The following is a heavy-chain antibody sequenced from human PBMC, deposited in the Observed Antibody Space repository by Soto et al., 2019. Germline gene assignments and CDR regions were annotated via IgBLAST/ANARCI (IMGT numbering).Heavy chain of an antibody. CDR3: ARDARLPLNWFDP. J-gene: IGHJ5*02. CDR2: IYHSGSTI. Sequence: LSLTCAVSGGSISSGGYSWSWIRQPPGKGLEWIGYIYHSGSTIFYADSVKGRFTISRDNAKNSLYLQMNSLRDEDTAVYYCARDARLPLNWFDPWGQGTLVTVSS. CDR1: GGSISSGGYS. V-gene: IGHV3-11*04. D-gene: IGHD6-25*01.